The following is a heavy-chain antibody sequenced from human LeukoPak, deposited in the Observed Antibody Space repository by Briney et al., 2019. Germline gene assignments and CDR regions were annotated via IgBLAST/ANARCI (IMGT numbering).Heavy chain of an antibody. Sequence: PSETLSLTCTVSGGSIDSYYWSWIRQPPGKGLEWIGYIYYSGSINYNPSLKSRVTTAVDTSKNQFSLKLSSVTAADTAIYYCARVGGGNYYYYGMDVWGQGTTVTVSS. CDR2: IYYSGSI. D-gene: IGHD2-15*01. CDR3: ARVGGGNYYYYGMDV. V-gene: IGHV4-59*08. J-gene: IGHJ6*02. CDR1: GGSIDSYY.